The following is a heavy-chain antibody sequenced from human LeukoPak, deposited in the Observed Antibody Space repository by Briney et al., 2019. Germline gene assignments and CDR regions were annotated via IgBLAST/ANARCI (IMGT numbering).Heavy chain of an antibody. Sequence: GGSLRLSCAASGLTFSSYAMSWVRQAPGKGLEWVSAISGSGGSTYYADSVKGRFTISRDNSKNTLYLQMNSLRAEDTAVYYCATAQQLVLYYFDYWGQGTLVTVSS. J-gene: IGHJ4*02. CDR2: ISGSGGST. D-gene: IGHD6-13*01. CDR3: ATAQQLVLYYFDY. CDR1: GLTFSSYA. V-gene: IGHV3-23*01.